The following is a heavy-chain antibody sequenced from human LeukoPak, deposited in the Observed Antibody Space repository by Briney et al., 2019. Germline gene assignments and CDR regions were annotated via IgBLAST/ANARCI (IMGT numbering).Heavy chain of an antibody. CDR2: IYTSGST. J-gene: IGHJ4*02. D-gene: IGHD6-6*01. V-gene: IGHV4-4*07. CDR3: ARVRSAARPDGDYFDY. Sequence: KPSETLSLTCTVSGGSIGSSYGSWIRQPAGKGLGWMGRIYTSGSTNYNPSLKSRVTMSVDTSKNQFSLKLSSVTAADTAVYYCARVRSAARPDGDYFDYWGQGTLVTVSS. CDR1: GGSIGSSY.